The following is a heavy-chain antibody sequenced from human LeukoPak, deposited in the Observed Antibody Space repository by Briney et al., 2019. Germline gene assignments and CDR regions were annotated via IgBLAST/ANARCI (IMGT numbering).Heavy chain of an antibody. Sequence: SETLSLTCTVSGYSISSGHYWGWIRQPPGKGLEWIGSIYHGGSTYYNPSLKSRVTISVDTSKNQFSLKLSSVTAADTAVYFCARDSWPEVVRFDYWGQGTLVTVSS. J-gene: IGHJ4*02. CDR1: GYSISSGHY. V-gene: IGHV4-38-2*02. CDR2: IYHGGST. CDR3: ARDSWPEVVRFDY. D-gene: IGHD1-14*01.